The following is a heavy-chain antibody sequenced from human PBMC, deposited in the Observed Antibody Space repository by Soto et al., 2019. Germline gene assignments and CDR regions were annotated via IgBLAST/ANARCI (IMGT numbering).Heavy chain of an antibody. V-gene: IGHV4-4*02. Sequence: QVQLQESGPGLVKPSGTLSLTCAVSSGSISSSNWWSWVRQPPGKGLEWIGEIYHSGSTNYNPSLKSRFNISVDKSKNPFSLKLSSVTAADTAVYYCAGGGPYCSGGSCYSAEYFQHWGQGTLVTVSS. CDR1: SGSISSSNW. D-gene: IGHD2-15*01. J-gene: IGHJ1*01. CDR2: IYHSGST. CDR3: AGGGPYCSGGSCYSAEYFQH.